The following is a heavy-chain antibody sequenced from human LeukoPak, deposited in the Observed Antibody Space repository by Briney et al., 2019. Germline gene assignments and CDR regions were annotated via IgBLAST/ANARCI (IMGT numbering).Heavy chain of an antibody. J-gene: IGHJ4*02. V-gene: IGHV1-69*01. CDR3: AREDYGDYFKWDY. CDR1: GGTFSSYA. D-gene: IGHD4-17*01. Sequence: SVKVSCKASGGTFSSYAISWVRQAPGQGLEWMGGIIPIFGTANYAQKFQGRVTITADESTSTAYMELSSLRSEDTAVYYCAREDYGDYFKWDYRGQGTLVTVSS. CDR2: IIPIFGTA.